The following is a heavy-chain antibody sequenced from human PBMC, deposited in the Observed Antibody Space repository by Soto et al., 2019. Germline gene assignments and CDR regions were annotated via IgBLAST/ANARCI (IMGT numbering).Heavy chain of an antibody. V-gene: IGHV3-30*18. Sequence: QVQLVEAGGGVVQPGRSLRLSCAASGFSFSTFGMHWVRQAPGKGLEWLAGMLYDGTNIHYADSVEGRFTISRDSSKNTGYLEMNNLRAEDTAVYFCAKDDGTGSWGQGTLVTVSS. CDR3: AKDDGTGS. CDR1: GFSFSTFG. J-gene: IGHJ5*02. CDR2: MLYDGTNI. D-gene: IGHD1-1*01.